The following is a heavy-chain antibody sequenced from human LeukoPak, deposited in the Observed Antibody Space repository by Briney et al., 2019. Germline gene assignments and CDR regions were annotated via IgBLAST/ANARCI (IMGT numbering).Heavy chain of an antibody. CDR1: GYTLTGFY. CDR3: VREDFVVIPAAMRGDY. Sequence: ASVKVSFKASGYTLTGFYIHWVRQAPGQGLEWLGWITPDRGGTNYAQKFQGRVTLTRDTSINTAYMELSGLTSDDTAMYYCVREDFVVIPAAMRGDYWGQGTLVIVSS. V-gene: IGHV1-2*02. D-gene: IGHD2-2*01. CDR2: ITPDRGGT. J-gene: IGHJ4*02.